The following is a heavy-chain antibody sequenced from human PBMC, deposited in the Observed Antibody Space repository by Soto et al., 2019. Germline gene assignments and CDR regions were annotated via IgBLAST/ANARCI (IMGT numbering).Heavy chain of an antibody. Sequence: EVQLVESGGGLVQPGGSLRLSCAASGFTFSSYWMSWVRQAPGKGLEWVANIKQDGSEKYYVDSVKGRFTISRDNAKNSLYLQMNSLRAEDTAVYYCARVSHCSGGSCYSSWYFDLWGRGILVTVSS. J-gene: IGHJ2*01. D-gene: IGHD2-15*01. CDR2: IKQDGSEK. CDR3: ARVSHCSGGSCYSSWYFDL. V-gene: IGHV3-7*01. CDR1: GFTFSSYW.